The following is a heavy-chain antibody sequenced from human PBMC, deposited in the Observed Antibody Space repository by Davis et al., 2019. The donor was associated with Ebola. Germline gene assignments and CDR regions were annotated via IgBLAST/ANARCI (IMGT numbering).Heavy chain of an antibody. CDR1: GYTFTSYA. Sequence: ASVKVSCKASGYTFTSYAMHWVRQAPGQRLEWMGWINAGNGNTKYSQKFQGRVTITRDTSASTAYMELSSLRSEDTAVYYCARDPTTVTIRFLDYWGQGTLVTVSS. J-gene: IGHJ4*02. D-gene: IGHD4-17*01. V-gene: IGHV1-3*01. CDR3: ARDPTTVTIRFLDY. CDR2: INAGNGNT.